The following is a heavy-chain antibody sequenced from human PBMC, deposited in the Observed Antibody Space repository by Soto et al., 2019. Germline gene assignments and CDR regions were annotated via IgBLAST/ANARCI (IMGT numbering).Heavy chain of an antibody. J-gene: IGHJ3*02. CDR1: GFTFSSYE. D-gene: IGHD5-12*01. Sequence: GGSLRLSCAAPGFTFSSYEMDWVRQAPGKGLEWVAHITSSGGTMYADSVRGRFTISRDNADNSLYLQMNSLRAEDTAVYYCTKEKSVMYSGYDAFDTWGRGTMVTVSS. CDR3: TKEKSVMYSGYDAFDT. V-gene: IGHV3-48*03. CDR2: ITSSGGTM.